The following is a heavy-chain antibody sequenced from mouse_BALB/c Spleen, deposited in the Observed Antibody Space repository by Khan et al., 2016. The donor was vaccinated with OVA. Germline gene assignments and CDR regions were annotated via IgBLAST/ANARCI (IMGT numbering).Heavy chain of an antibody. V-gene: IGHV1S135*01. D-gene: IGHD1-1*01. CDR2: IDPYNGGT. J-gene: IGHJ2*01. CDR3: ALIYHYGSGFDY. CDR1: GYSFTDYN. Sequence: EVQLQQSGPELVKPGASVKVSCKASGYSFTDYNIFWVKQSLGKSLEWIGYIDPYNGGTNYNQKFMDKATLTVDKSSSTAFMLLHSLTSEDSAVYYCALIYHYGSGFDYWGQGTTLTVSS.